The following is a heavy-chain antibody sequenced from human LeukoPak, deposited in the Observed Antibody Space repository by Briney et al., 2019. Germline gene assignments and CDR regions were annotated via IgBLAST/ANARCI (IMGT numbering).Heavy chain of an antibody. CDR2: INHSGST. D-gene: IGHD3-22*01. CDR1: GGSFSGYY. CDR3: ARGPYLDYYDSSGYYY. J-gene: IGHJ4*02. V-gene: IGHV4-34*01. Sequence: SETLSLTCAVYGGSFSGYYWSWIRQPPGKGLEWIGEINHSGSTNYNPSLKSRVTISVDTSENQFSLKLSSVTAADTAVYYCARGPYLDYYDSSGYYYWGQGTLVTVSS.